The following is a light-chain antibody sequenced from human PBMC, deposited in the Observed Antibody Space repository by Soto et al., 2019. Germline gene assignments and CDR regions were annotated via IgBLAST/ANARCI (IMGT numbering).Light chain of an antibody. J-gene: IGLJ2*01. CDR3: QVWDSNSEHVV. CDR1: NIGSRS. CDR2: DDT. Sequence: VLTQPPSVSVAPGQTARITCGGNNIGSRSVHWYQQKPGQAPVLVLYDDTKRPSGISEPFSGSNSGNTATLTISRVAAGDEADYFCQVWDSNSEHVVFGGGTKLTVL. V-gene: IGLV3-21*02.